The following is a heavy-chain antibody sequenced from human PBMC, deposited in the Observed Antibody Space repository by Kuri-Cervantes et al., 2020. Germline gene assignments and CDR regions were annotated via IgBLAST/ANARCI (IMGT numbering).Heavy chain of an antibody. CDR3: ARAHIAARRHQGRYYYYYMDV. D-gene: IGHD6-6*01. CDR2: IGHSNTI. V-gene: IGHV3-48*01. J-gene: IGHJ6*03. CDR1: GFTFSIYS. Sequence: GESLKISCEASGFTFSIYSMNWVRQAPGKGLEWVSYIGHSNTISYADSVKGRFTASRDNAKNSLHLQMNSLRAEDTAVYYCARAHIAARRHQGRYYYYYMDVWGKGTTVTVSS.